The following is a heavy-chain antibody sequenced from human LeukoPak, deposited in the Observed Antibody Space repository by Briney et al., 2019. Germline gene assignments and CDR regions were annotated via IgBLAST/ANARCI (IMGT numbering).Heavy chain of an antibody. CDR3: AKDFDNTFGGVIGDY. CDR2: ISGSGDYT. J-gene: IGHJ4*02. D-gene: IGHD3-16*02. CDR1: GFTFSSYG. Sequence: PGRSLRLSCAASGFTFSSYGMHWVRQAPGKGLEWVSAISGSGDYTFYADSVKGRFTISRDNSKNTLYLQMNSLRAEDTAVYYCAKDFDNTFGGVIGDYWGQGTLVTVSS. V-gene: IGHV3-23*01.